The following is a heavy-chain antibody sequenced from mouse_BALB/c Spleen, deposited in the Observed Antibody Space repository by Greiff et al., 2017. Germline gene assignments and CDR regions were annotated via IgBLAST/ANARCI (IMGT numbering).Heavy chain of an antibody. CDR3: ARAGYGCEGGFAY. CDR1: GFTFSSFG. J-gene: IGHJ3*01. V-gene: IGHV5-17*02. CDR2: ISSGSSTI. D-gene: IGHD2-2*01. Sequence: EVQLVESGGGLVQPGGSRKLSCAASGFTFSSFGMHWVRQAPEKGLEWVAYISSGSSTIYYADTVKGRFTISRDNPKNTLFLQMTSLRSEDTAMYYCARAGYGCEGGFAYWGQGTLVTVSA.